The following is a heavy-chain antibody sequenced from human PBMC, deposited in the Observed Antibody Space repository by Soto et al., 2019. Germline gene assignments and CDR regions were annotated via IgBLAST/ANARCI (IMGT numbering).Heavy chain of an antibody. Sequence: GGSLRLSCAASGFTFSSYSMNWVRQAPGKGLEWVSYISSSSSTIYYADSVKGRFTISRDNAKNSLYLQMNSLRAEDTAVYYCAREGEEGYDYIWGSYRHDAFDIWGQGTMVTVSS. CDR2: ISSSSSTI. J-gene: IGHJ3*02. D-gene: IGHD3-16*02. CDR3: AREGEEGYDYIWGSYRHDAFDI. V-gene: IGHV3-48*01. CDR1: GFTFSSYS.